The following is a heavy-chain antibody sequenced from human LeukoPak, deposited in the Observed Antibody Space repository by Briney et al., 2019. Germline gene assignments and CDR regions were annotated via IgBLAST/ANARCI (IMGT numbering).Heavy chain of an antibody. D-gene: IGHD3-22*01. J-gene: IGHJ4*02. CDR3: AKDVVPDYYDTSGYYYFFYF. CDR2: ISGSGGST. Sequence: GGSLRLSCAASGFTFSSYAMSWVRQAPGKGLEWVSAISGSGGSTYSADSVQGRFTISRDNSKNTLYLQMNSLRAEDTAVYYCAKDVVPDYYDTSGYYYFFYFWGQGTLVTVS. V-gene: IGHV3-23*01. CDR1: GFTFSSYA.